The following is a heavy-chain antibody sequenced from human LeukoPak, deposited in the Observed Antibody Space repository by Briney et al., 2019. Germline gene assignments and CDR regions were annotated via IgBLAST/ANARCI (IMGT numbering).Heavy chain of an antibody. CDR2: ISAYNGNT. J-gene: IGHJ5*02. D-gene: IGHD2-2*01. CDR3: ARQRYCSSTSCYAWFDP. CDR1: GYTFISYG. Sequence: ASVKVSCKASGYTFISYGISWVRQAPGQGLEWMGWISAYNGNTNYAQKLQGRVTMTTDTSTSTAYMELRSLRSDDTAVYYCARQRYCSSTSCYAWFDPWGQGTLVTVSS. V-gene: IGHV1-18*01.